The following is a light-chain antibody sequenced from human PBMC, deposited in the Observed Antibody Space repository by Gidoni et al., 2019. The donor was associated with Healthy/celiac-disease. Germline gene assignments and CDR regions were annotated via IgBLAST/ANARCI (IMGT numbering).Light chain of an antibody. V-gene: IGKV3-20*01. Sequence: ETVLTPSPATLSLSPGERATLSCRASQSVSSSYLAWYQQKPGQAPRLLIYGASSRATGIPDRFSGSGSGTDFTLTISRLEPEDFAVYYCQQYGSSPLWTFGQGTKVEIK. J-gene: IGKJ1*01. CDR3: QQYGSSPLWT. CDR1: QSVSSSY. CDR2: GAS.